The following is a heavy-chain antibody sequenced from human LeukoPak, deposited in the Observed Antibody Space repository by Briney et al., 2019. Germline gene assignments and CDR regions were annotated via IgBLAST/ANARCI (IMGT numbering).Heavy chain of an antibody. Sequence: ASVNVSCKASGYTFTSYGISWVRQAPGQGLEWMGWISPYNGNTNYAEKLQGRVTMTTDTSTSTAYMELRSLRSDDTAVYYCARGPPTVTTTYYYYYGLDVWGQGTTVTVSS. CDR3: ARGPPTVTTTYYYYYGLDV. CDR2: ISPYNGNT. CDR1: GYTFTSYG. J-gene: IGHJ6*02. V-gene: IGHV1-18*01. D-gene: IGHD4-11*01.